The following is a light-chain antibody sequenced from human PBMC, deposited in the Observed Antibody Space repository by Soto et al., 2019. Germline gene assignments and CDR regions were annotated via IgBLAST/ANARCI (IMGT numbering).Light chain of an antibody. V-gene: IGKV1-39*01. J-gene: IGKJ3*01. CDR2: EAS. Sequence: DIQMTQSPSSLSASVGDRVTITCRASQSISTHLNWYQQKSGKAPKLLISEASNLQSGVPSRFSGSGSGTDFTLTISSLQREDFATYYCQQSFSSRFTFGPGTKVDIK. CDR1: QSISTH. CDR3: QQSFSSRFT.